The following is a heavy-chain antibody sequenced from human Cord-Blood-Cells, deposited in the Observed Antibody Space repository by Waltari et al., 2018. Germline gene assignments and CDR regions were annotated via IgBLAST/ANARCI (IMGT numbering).Heavy chain of an antibody. D-gene: IGHD3-9*01. CDR2: INHSGSA. CDR1: GGSFSGYY. V-gene: IGHV4-34*01. CDR3: ARVKREGYVDWLLYFDY. J-gene: IGHJ4*02. Sequence: QVQLQQWGAGLLKPSETLSLTCAVSGGSFSGYYWSWIRQPPRKGLEWIGEINHSGSANYDPSRKSRVTISVDTSKNQFSLKLGDVTAADTAVYYCARVKREGYVDWLLYFDYWGQGTLVTVSS.